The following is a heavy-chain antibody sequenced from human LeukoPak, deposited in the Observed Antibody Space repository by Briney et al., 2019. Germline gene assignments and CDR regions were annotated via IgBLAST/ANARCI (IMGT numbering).Heavy chain of an antibody. CDR1: GGSISSSSYY. CDR2: IYYSGST. V-gene: IGHV4-39*07. Sequence: PSETLSLTCTVSGGSISSSSYYWGWIRQPPGKGLEWIGSIYYSGSTYYNPSLKSRVTISVDTSKNQFSLKLSSVTAADTAVYYCARDVVNLERRMAGDYWGQGTLVTVSS. CDR3: ARDVVNLERRMAGDY. J-gene: IGHJ4*02. D-gene: IGHD1-1*01.